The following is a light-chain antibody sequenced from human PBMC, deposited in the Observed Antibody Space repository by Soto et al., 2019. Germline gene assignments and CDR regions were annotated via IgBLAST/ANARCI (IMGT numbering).Light chain of an antibody. V-gene: IGLV2-14*01. CDR2: DVS. Sequence: QSALTQPASVSGSPGQSITISCTGTSSDVGAYNYVSWYQQHPGTAPKLMIYDVSDRPSGVSNRFSGSKSGNTASLTISGLRAEDEADYYCSSYTTTSTLVVFGGGTKLTVL. CDR1: SSDVGAYNY. J-gene: IGLJ2*01. CDR3: SSYTTTSTLVV.